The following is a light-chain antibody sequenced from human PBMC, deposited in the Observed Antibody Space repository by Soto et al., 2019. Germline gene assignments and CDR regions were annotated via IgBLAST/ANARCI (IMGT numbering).Light chain of an antibody. V-gene: IGKV1-39*01. Sequence: DIQMTQSPSSLSASVGDRVTITCRASQSISSYLNWYQQKPGKAPKLLIYAASSLQSGVPSRFSGSGSGTEFTLTISRLQPEDVATYYCQQSYSTPPTFGKGTKVDIK. J-gene: IGKJ1*01. CDR1: QSISSY. CDR2: AAS. CDR3: QQSYSTPPT.